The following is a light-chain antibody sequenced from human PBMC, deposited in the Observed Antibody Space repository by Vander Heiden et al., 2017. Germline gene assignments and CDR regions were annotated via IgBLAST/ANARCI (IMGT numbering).Light chain of an antibody. CDR3: QQYGSSPGT. CDR2: DAS. Sequence: DSELTQSTHTLCVSRGERATLPCGASQSVSSSYLAWYQQKPGLAPRLLIYDASSRATGIPDRFSGSGSGTDFTLTISSLEPEDFAVYYCQQYGSSPGTFGQGTRLEIK. V-gene: IGKV3D-20*01. J-gene: IGKJ5*01. CDR1: QSVSSSY.